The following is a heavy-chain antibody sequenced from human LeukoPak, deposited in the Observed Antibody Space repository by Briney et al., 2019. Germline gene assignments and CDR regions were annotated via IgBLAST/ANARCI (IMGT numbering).Heavy chain of an antibody. V-gene: IGHV3-23*01. J-gene: IGHJ4*02. CDR3: ADIVPGARD. CDR1: GLTFTSSA. CDR2: ITGSGGRT. D-gene: IGHD2-8*02. Sequence: GGSLRLSCVASGLTFTSSAMSWVRQAPGRDLEWVSAITGSGGRTYYADSVKGRFTISRDNAKNTLYLQMNSLRVEDTAVYYCADIVPGARDWGQGTLVTVSS.